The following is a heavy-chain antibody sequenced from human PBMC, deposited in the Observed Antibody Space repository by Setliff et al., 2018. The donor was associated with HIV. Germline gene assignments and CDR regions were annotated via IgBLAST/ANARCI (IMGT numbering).Heavy chain of an antibody. CDR3: ASVEEYYNFWSVWEY. J-gene: IGHJ4*02. D-gene: IGHD3-3*01. V-gene: IGHV1-18*01. CDR1: GYTFTSFG. CDR2: ISAYNGNT. Sequence: ASVKVSCKASGYTFTSFGISWVRQAPGQGLEWMGRISAYNGNTDHAQRLQGRVTMTTDTSTRTAYLQMNSLRAEDTAVYYCASVEEYYNFWSVWEYWGQGTLVTVSS.